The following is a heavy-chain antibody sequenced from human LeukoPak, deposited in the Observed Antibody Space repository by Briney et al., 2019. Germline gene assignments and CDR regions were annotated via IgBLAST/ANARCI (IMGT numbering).Heavy chain of an antibody. CDR3: ATTSLSSGPFDY. J-gene: IGHJ4*02. CDR2: INPNSGGT. CDR1: GYTFTGYY. V-gene: IGHV1-2*02. D-gene: IGHD6-25*01. Sequence: SVKVSCKASGYTFTGYYMHWVRQAPGQGLEWMGWINPNSGGTNYAQKFQGRVTMTRDTSISTAYMELSRLRSDDTAVYYCATTSLSSGPFDYWGQGTLVTVSS.